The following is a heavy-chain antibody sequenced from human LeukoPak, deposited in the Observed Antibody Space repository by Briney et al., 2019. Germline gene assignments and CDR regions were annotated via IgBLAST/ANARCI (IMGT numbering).Heavy chain of an antibody. CDR2: VKYDGSTT. D-gene: IGHD3-9*01. J-gene: IGHJ4*02. V-gene: IGHV3-74*01. CDR1: VFTFSAYW. Sequence: PGGSLRLSCAAFVFTFSAYWMHWVRQAPGKGLVWVSRVKYDGSTTTYADSVKGRFTISRDNAKNILYLQMNSLRVEATAVYYCARDLDWLLFDYWGQGTLVTVSS. CDR3: ARDLDWLLFDY.